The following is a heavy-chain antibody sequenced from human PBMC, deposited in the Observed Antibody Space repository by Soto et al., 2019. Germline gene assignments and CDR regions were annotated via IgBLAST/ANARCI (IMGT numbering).Heavy chain of an antibody. CDR1: GGSISRSPYY. D-gene: IGHD4-17*01. J-gene: IGHJ1*01. Sequence: QLQLQESGPGLVKPSETLSLTCTVSGGSISRSPYYWGWIRQPPGKGLEWIGSLFHSGSTYYNPSLKSRVTISVDTSNNKSSLKLSSVTAADTAVYYCTRLNDYVEFFQHWGQGTLVTVSS. V-gene: IGHV4-39*01. CDR2: LFHSGST. CDR3: TRLNDYVEFFQH.